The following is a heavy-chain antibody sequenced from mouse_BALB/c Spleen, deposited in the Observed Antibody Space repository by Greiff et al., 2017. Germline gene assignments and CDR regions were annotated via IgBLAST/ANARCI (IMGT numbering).Heavy chain of an antibody. D-gene: IGHD2-2*01. CDR1: GYSITSGYY. Sequence: EVKLLESGPGLVKPSQSLSLTCSVTGYSITSGYYWNWIRQFPGNKLEWMGYISYDGSNNYNPSLKNRISITRDTSKNQFFLKLNSVTTEDTATYYCALKMGLRRLDYWGQGTSVTVSS. J-gene: IGHJ4*01. CDR2: ISYDGSN. CDR3: ALKMGLRRLDY. V-gene: IGHV3-6*02.